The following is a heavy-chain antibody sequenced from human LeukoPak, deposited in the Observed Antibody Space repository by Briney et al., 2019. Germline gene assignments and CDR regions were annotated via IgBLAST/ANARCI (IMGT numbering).Heavy chain of an antibody. D-gene: IGHD3-22*01. CDR2: INPSGGST. CDR3: ARGYDYYDSSGYYSYYYYYYGMDV. J-gene: IGHJ6*02. Sequence: PGGSLRLSCAASGFTFSTYGMHWVRQAPGQGLEWMGIINPSGGSTSYAQKFQGRVTMTRDTSTSTVYMELSSLRSEDTAVYYCARGYDYYDSSGYYSYYYYYYGMDVWGQGTTVTVSS. V-gene: IGHV1-46*01. CDR1: GFTFSTYG.